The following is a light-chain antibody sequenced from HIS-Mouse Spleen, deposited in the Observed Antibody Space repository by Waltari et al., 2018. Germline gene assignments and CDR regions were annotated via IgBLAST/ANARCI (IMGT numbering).Light chain of an antibody. CDR1: SSDVGGYNY. Sequence: QSALTQPASVSGSPGQSITISFTGTSSDVGGYNYVSWYQQHPGKAPKLMINDVSNRPSGVSNRFSGSKSGNTASLTISGLQAEDEADYYCSSYTSSSFNVVFGGGTKLTVL. J-gene: IGLJ2*01. CDR2: DVS. CDR3: SSYTSSSFNVV. V-gene: IGLV2-14*03.